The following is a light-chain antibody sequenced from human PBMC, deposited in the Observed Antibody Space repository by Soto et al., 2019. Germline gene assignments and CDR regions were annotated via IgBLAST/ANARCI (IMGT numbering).Light chain of an antibody. V-gene: IGLV2-14*01. Sequence: QSALTQPASVSGSPGQSITISCTGTSSDVGSYNYVSWYQQHPGKAPKLMIYEVSNRPSGVSNRFSGSKTGNTASLTISGLQAEDEDNDYCSLYTSISTRVFGGGTKLTVL. CDR1: SSDVGSYNY. J-gene: IGLJ3*02. CDR2: EVS. CDR3: SLYTSISTRV.